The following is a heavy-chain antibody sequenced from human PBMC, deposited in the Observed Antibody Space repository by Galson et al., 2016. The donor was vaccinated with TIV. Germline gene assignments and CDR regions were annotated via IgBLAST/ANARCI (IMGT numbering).Heavy chain of an antibody. CDR2: IIPLFRTT. CDR1: GGTFSSYV. J-gene: IGHJ6*02. V-gene: IGHV1-69*13. CDR3: ASDQNTAFDTYHYYYGMDV. D-gene: IGHD5-18*01. Sequence: SVKVSCKASGGTFSSYVFNWVRLAPGQGLEWMGGIIPLFRTTNYAQKFQGRVTITADESTNTAYMELNSLRSGDTAVYYCASDQNTAFDTYHYYYGMDVWGQGTTVTVSS.